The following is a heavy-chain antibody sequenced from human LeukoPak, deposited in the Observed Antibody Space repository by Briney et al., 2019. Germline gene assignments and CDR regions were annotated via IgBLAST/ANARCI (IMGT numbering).Heavy chain of an antibody. J-gene: IGHJ5*01. CDR2: ISVYNGKT. D-gene: IGHD3-10*01. Sequence: GASAKVSCKSSGYTYTTYGITWVRQAPGQGLEWMGWISVYNGKTKYAQKLQGRVIMTADTSTTTAYMELWSLRGDGTAIYYCARGGEGPYGNYAPDSWGQGTLVTVSS. CDR3: ARGGEGPYGNYAPDS. CDR1: GYTYTTYG. V-gene: IGHV1-18*01.